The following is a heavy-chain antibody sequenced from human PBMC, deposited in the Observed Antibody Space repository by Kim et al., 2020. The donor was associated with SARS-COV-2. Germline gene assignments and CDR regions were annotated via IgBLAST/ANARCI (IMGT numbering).Heavy chain of an antibody. CDR2: ISGGGST. V-gene: IGHV3-23*01. Sequence: GGSLRLSCAASGFSFGSYAMSWVRQAPGKGLEWVSAISGGGSTHYADSVKGRFTISRDNSKNTVYLQMDSLRADDTAVYFCAKDKAAGTVSYFYGMDVWGHGTTVTVSS. D-gene: IGHD6-13*01. J-gene: IGHJ6*02. CDR3: AKDKAAGTVSYFYGMDV. CDR1: GFSFGSYA.